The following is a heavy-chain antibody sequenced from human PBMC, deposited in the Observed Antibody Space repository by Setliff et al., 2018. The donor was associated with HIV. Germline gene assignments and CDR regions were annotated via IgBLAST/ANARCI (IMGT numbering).Heavy chain of an antibody. V-gene: IGHV4-4*07. CDR2: IYTRGNT. CDR3: TRDLWGDDYYYNNMDV. D-gene: IGHD2-21*02. Sequence: KPSETLSLTCSVSGASITSHNWSWIRQAAGKGLAWIGRIYTRGNTNYNPSLRSRVTMSVDTSKNHFSLKVTSVTAADTAVYYCTRDLWGDDYYYNNMDVWGKGTTVTVSS. CDR1: GASITSHN. J-gene: IGHJ6*03.